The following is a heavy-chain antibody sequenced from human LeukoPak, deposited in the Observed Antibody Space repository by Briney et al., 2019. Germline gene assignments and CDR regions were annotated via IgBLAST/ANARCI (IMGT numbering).Heavy chain of an antibody. CDR3: ARDLHYYDSSGHRYYYYYGMDV. Sequence: PSETLSLTCTVSGGSISSYYWSWIRQPPGKGLEWIGYIYYSGSTNYNPSLKSRVTISVDTSKNQFSLKLSSVTAADTAAYYCARDLHYYDSSGHRYYYYYGMDVWGQGTTVTVSS. D-gene: IGHD3-22*01. V-gene: IGHV4-59*01. CDR2: IYYSGST. J-gene: IGHJ6*02. CDR1: GGSISSYY.